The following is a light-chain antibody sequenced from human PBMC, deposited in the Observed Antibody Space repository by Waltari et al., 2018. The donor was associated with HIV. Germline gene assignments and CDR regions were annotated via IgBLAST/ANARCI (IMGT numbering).Light chain of an antibody. V-gene: IGLV1-44*01. CDR3: AAWDDNLDAAL. J-gene: IGLJ2*01. CDR2: KNS. CDR1: SPTTGSNA. Sequence: ALPHPPPASGTPVQRVTIPCSGRSPTTGSNASTWFHHIPGTAPKLLIYKNSQRPSGVPDRFSGSKSGTSASLAISGLQSEDEADYFCAAWDDNLDAALFGGGTKLTVL.